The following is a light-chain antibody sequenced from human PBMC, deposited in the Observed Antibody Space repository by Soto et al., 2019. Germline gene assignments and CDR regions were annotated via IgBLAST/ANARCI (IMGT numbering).Light chain of an antibody. Sequence: DIQMTHSQSSLSASLLDAGSIXCQASQDISHYLNWYQQKPGKALKLLIYDASNLHPGVPSRFSGSGSGTDFTLTISSLQPEDVATYYCQKCKVAPFTFGGGTKVDIK. CDR2: DAS. CDR1: QDISHY. CDR3: QKCKVAPFT. V-gene: IGKV1-27*01. J-gene: IGKJ4*01.